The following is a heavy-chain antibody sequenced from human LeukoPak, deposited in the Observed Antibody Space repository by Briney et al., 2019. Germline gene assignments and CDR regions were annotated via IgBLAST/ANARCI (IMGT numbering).Heavy chain of an antibody. Sequence: GGSLRLSCAAPGFTFSSYSMNWVRQAPGKGLEWVSSISSSSSYIYYADSVKGRFTISRDNAKNSLYLQMNSLRAEDTAVYYCARAYDILTGYRYYGMDVWGQGTTVTVSS. CDR3: ARAYDILTGYRYYGMDV. V-gene: IGHV3-21*01. CDR2: ISSSSSYI. D-gene: IGHD3-9*01. J-gene: IGHJ6*02. CDR1: GFTFSSYS.